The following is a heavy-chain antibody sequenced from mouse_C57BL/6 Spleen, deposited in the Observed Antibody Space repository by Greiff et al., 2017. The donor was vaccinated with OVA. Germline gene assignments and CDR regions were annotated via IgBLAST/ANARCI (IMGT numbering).Heavy chain of an antibody. CDR3: TREGDGYYPFAY. CDR1: GFTFSSYA. Sequence: EVNLVESGEGLVKPGGSLKLSCAASGFTFSSYAMSWVRQTPEKRLEWVAYISSGGDYIYYADTVKGRFTISRDNARNTLYLQMSSLKSEDTAMYYCTREGDGYYPFAYWGQGTLVTVSA. D-gene: IGHD2-3*01. CDR2: ISSGGDYI. J-gene: IGHJ3*01. V-gene: IGHV5-9-1*02.